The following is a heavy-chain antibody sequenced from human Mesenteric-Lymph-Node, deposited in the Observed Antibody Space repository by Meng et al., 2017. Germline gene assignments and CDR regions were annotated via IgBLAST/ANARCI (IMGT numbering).Heavy chain of an antibody. Sequence: QGQLVESGGGLVKAGGSLRLSCAASGFTLSDYYMTWIRQPPGQGLEWIVSISPTGGSLYYADSVKGRFTISRDNANNVLFLEMNSLGVDDTAVYYCAREFSVMADGYFDPWGQGTLVTVSS. CDR3: AREFSVMADGYFDP. CDR1: GFTLSDYY. D-gene: IGHD5-24*01. J-gene: IGHJ5*02. CDR2: ISPTGGSL. V-gene: IGHV3-11*04.